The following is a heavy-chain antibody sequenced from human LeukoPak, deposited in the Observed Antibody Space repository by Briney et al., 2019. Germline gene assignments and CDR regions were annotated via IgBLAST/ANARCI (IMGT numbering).Heavy chain of an antibody. CDR3: ARHAYYYEAAYY. D-gene: IGHD3-22*01. Sequence: SETLSLSCTVSGGFISSYYWSWMRQPPGKGLEWIGYIYYSGSTNYNPSLKSGVTISVDTSKNQFSLKLSSVTAADTAVYYCARHAYYYEAAYYWGQGTLVTVSS. CDR1: GGFISSYY. J-gene: IGHJ4*02. CDR2: IYYSGST. V-gene: IGHV4-59*08.